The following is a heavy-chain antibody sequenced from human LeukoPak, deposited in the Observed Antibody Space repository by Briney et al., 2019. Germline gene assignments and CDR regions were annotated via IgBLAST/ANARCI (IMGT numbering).Heavy chain of an antibody. CDR2: ISAYNGNT. J-gene: IGHJ5*02. V-gene: IGHV1-18*04. CDR3: ARFERTQRLNWFDP. D-gene: IGHD1-1*01. Sequence: ASVKVSCKASGYTFTGYYMHWVRQAPGQGLEWMGWISAYNGNTNYAQKLQGRVTMTTDTSTSTAYMELRSLRSDDTAVYYCARFERTQRLNWFDPWGQGTLVTVSS. CDR1: GYTFTGYY.